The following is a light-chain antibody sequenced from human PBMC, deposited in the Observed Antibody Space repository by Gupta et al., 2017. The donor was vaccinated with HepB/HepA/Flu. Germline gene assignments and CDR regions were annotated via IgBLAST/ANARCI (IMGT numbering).Light chain of an antibody. J-gene: IGLJ1*01. CDR3: AAWDNSLSAYV. V-gene: IGLV1-47*02. CDR2: NDD. CDR1: SSNVGRDN. Sequence: QPVLTQPPSASVPPGQRVAISCSGSSSNVGRDNVYWYRQLPGTAPKLLIYNDDRRPSGVPDRFSGSKSGTSASLAISGLRSEDEADYYCAAWDNSLSAYVFGTGTWVTVL.